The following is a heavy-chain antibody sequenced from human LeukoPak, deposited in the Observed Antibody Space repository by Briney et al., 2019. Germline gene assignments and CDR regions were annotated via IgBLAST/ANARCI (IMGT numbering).Heavy chain of an antibody. Sequence: SETLSLTCTVSGGSISSYYWSWIRQPPGKGLDWIGYIYYSGSTNYNPFLKSRVTISVDTSKNQFSLKLSSVTAADTAVYYCARGVIAPDNWFDPWGQGTLVTVSS. CDR3: ARGVIAPDNWFDP. CDR1: GGSISSYY. D-gene: IGHD3-16*02. J-gene: IGHJ5*02. CDR2: IYYSGST. V-gene: IGHV4-59*01.